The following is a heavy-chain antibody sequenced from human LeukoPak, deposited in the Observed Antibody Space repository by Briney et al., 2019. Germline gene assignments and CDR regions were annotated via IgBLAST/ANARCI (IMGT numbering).Heavy chain of an antibody. D-gene: IGHD3-9*01. CDR3: ARANYDILPGYSYWYFDL. Sequence: SETLSLTCTVSGGSVSSDDYYWAWIRQPPGKGLEWIGHIYHSGSTYYNPSLKSRVTISVDTSKNQFSLKLSSVTAADTAVYYCARANYDILPGYSYWYFDLWGRGTLVTVSS. CDR2: IYHSGST. J-gene: IGHJ2*01. V-gene: IGHV4-61*08. CDR1: GGSVSSDDYY.